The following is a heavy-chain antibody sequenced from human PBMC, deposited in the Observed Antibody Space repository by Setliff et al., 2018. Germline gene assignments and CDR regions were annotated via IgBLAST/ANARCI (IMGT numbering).Heavy chain of an antibody. J-gene: IGHJ3*02. CDR3: ARDPRGYSGFDRFRGAFNI. V-gene: IGHV1-69*13. CDR2: IIPMFRTP. D-gene: IGHD5-12*01. CDR1: GGTFSNFA. Sequence: SVKVSCKASGGTFSNFAISWVRQAPGQGFEWLGGIIPMFRTPEYAQKFQGRVTISADESRTVVYMELSSLRFDDTAVYYCARDPRGYSGFDRFRGAFNIWGQGTMVTVSS.